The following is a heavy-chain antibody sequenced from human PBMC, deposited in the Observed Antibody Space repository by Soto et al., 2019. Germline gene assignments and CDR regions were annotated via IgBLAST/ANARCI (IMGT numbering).Heavy chain of an antibody. CDR2: ISGSGGRS. CDR3: AKAYFVWSSEQPYYFDY. Sequence: VQLLDSGGGLVQPGGSLRLSCAASGFTFSNYAMTWVRQGPGKGLEGASGISGSGGRSYYADSVKGRFTISRDNSKSTLYLQMNSLRAEDTAVYYCAKAYFVWSSEQPYYFDYWGQGTLVTVSS. V-gene: IGHV3-23*01. J-gene: IGHJ4*02. CDR1: GFTFSNYA. D-gene: IGHD3-16*01.